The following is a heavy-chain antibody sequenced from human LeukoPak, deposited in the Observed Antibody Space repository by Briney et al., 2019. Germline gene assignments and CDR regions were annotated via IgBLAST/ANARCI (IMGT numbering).Heavy chain of an antibody. CDR2: ISGSGSDT. CDR3: ARHDYGDSTTKFDC. V-gene: IGHV3-23*01. J-gene: IGHJ4*02. CDR1: GFTFSSNA. D-gene: IGHD4-17*01. Sequence: PGGSLRLSCAGSGFTFSSNAMSWVRQAPGKGLEWVSAISGSGSDTYYAVSVKGRFTISRDNSKNTLYLQMNSLRAEDTAAYYCARHDYGDSTTKFDCWGQGTLVTVSS.